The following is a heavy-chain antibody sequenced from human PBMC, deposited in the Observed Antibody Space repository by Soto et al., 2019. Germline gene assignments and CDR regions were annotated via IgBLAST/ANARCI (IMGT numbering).Heavy chain of an antibody. Sequence: GGSLRLSCSASGFTFSSYAMHWVRQAPGKGLEYGSAISSNGGSTYYADSVKGRFTISRDNSKNTLYLQMSSLRAEDTAVYYCVKVDDYGVEFSFDIWGQGTMVTVSS. J-gene: IGHJ3*02. CDR2: ISSNGGST. V-gene: IGHV3-64D*06. D-gene: IGHD4-17*01. CDR1: GFTFSSYA. CDR3: VKVDDYGVEFSFDI.